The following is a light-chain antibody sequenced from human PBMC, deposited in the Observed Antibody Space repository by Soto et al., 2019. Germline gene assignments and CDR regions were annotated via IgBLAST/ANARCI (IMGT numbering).Light chain of an antibody. CDR3: LRYNAFSQT. CDR2: DAS. J-gene: IGKJ1*01. CDR1: QSMNDW. V-gene: IGKV1-5*01. Sequence: DIQMTQSPSTLSASIGDRVTITCRASQSMNDWLAWYQQKPGKAPKVLIYDASSLQSGVPSRFSGSRSGTEFTLTIDSLQPDAVATYYCLRYNAFSQTFGQGTKVEI.